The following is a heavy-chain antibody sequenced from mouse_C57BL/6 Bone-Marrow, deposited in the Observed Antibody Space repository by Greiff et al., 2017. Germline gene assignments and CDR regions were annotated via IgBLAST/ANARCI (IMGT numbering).Heavy chain of an antibody. CDR1: GFTFSSYG. D-gene: IGHD3-1*01. CDR2: ISSGGSYT. J-gene: IGHJ2*01. Sequence: EVQVVESGGDLVKPGGSLKLSCAASGFTFSSYGMSWVRQTPDKRLEWVATISSGGSYTYYPDSVKGRFTISRDNAKNTLYLQMSSLKSEDTARYYCARQGAQLRPYFDYWGQGTTLTVSS. CDR3: ARQGAQLRPYFDY. V-gene: IGHV5-6*01.